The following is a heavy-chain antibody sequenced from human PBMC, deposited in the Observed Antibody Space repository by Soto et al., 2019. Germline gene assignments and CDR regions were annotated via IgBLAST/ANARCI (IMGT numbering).Heavy chain of an antibody. V-gene: IGHV4-4*02. CDR3: AFPENADFDY. CDR2: IYHSGTT. J-gene: IGHJ4*02. D-gene: IGHD2-2*01. Sequence: PSETPSLTCAVSGVSISSTNWWTWVRQSPGRGLEWIGEIYHSGTTNYSPSLKSRVNIAVDMSTNHLSLTLISVTAADTAVYYCAFPENADFDYWGKGILVIVSS. CDR1: GVSISSTNW.